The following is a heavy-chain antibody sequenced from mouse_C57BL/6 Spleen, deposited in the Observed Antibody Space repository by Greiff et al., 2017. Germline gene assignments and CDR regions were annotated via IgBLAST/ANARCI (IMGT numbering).Heavy chain of an antibody. J-gene: IGHJ1*03. CDR3: ARDDSGFDV. V-gene: IGHV3-6*01. Sequence: DVHLVESGPGLVKPSQSLSLTCSVTGYSITSGYYWNCIRQFPGNKLEWMGNISYDGSNNYNPSLKNRISITRDTTKNQFFLKLNSVTTEDTATYYWARDDSGFDVWGTGTTVTVSS. CDR2: ISYDGSN. CDR1: GYSITSGYY. D-gene: IGHD2-4*01.